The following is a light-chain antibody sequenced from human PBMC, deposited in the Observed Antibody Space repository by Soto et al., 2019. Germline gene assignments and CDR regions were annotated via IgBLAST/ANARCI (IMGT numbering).Light chain of an antibody. V-gene: IGKV1-5*03. CDR3: QQYISYSPYT. CDR1: QSISSW. Sequence: DIQMTQSPSTLSASVLDVVTVTCRASQSISSWLAWYQQKPGKAPKLLIYKASSLESGVPSRFSGSGSGTEFTLTISSLQPDDFATYYCQQYISYSPYTFGQGTKVDIK. J-gene: IGKJ2*01. CDR2: KAS.